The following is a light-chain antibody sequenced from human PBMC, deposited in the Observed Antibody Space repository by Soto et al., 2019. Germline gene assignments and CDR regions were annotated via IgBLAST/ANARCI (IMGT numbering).Light chain of an antibody. Sequence: EIVLTQSPGTLSLSPGERATLSCRASQSVSSSYLAWYQQKPGQAPRQLIYGASSRATGIPDRFSGSGSGTDFTLTITRLEPEDFAVYHCQHCRTSFGGGTRVEI. CDR3: QHCRTS. CDR1: QSVSSSY. J-gene: IGKJ4*01. V-gene: IGKV3-20*01. CDR2: GAS.